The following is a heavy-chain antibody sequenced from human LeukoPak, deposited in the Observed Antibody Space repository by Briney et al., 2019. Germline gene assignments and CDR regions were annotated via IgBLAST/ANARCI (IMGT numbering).Heavy chain of an antibody. CDR1: GYTFTSYY. V-gene: IGHV1-46*01. CDR2: INPSGGST. J-gene: IGHJ6*03. CDR3: ARGRGGYYDSSGYYFTYYYYYYMDV. D-gene: IGHD3-22*01. Sequence: ASVKVSCKASGYTFTSYYMHWVRQAPGQGLEWMGIINPSGGSTSYAQKFQGRVTMTRNTSISTAYMELSSLRSEDTAVYYCARGRGGYYDSSGYYFTYYYYYYMDVWGKGTTVTISS.